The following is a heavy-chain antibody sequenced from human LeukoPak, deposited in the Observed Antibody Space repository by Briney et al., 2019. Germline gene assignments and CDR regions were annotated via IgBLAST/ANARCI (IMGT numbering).Heavy chain of an antibody. CDR2: ISGSGGST. V-gene: IGHV3-23*01. CDR3: AKGRDTMIVVVTPIDY. Sequence: GGSLRLSCAASGFTFSSYAMSWVRQAPGKGLEWVSAISGSGGSTYYADSVKGRFTISRDNSKNTLYLQVNSLRAEDTAVYYCAKGRDTMIVVVTPIDYWGQGTLVTVSS. D-gene: IGHD3-22*01. J-gene: IGHJ4*02. CDR1: GFTFSSYA.